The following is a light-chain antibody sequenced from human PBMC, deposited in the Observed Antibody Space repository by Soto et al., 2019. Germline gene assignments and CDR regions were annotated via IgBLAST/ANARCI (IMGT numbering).Light chain of an antibody. V-gene: IGLV2-23*01. CDR3: YSNAGEYLYI. J-gene: IGLJ1*01. CDR1: SSDVGCYNF. CDR2: EGT. Sequence: QSVLTQPASVSASPGQSITIPCTGTSSDVGCYNFVSWFQQPPGKVPKLLIYEGTKRPSGLSDRFSGSKSGTTASLTISGLQAEEVAHNYCYSNAGEYLYIYGTGTMGTV.